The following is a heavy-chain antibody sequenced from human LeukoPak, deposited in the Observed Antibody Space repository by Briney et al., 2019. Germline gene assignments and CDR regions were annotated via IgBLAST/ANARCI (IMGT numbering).Heavy chain of an antibody. J-gene: IGHJ6*03. CDR2: IYASGST. D-gene: IGHD5-24*01. Sequence: SETLSLTCTVSGGSISRYYWTWIRQPPGKGLEWIGHIYASGSTNYNSSLKSRVTISVDAPNNQLSLRLSSVTAADTAVYYCASIGMATSNAYYYYYMDVWGKGTTVTVSS. CDR1: GGSISRYY. V-gene: IGHV4-4*09. CDR3: ASIGMATSNAYYYYYMDV.